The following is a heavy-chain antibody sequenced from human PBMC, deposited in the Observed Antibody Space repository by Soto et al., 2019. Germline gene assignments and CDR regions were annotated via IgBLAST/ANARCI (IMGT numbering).Heavy chain of an antibody. CDR2: IYYSGST. D-gene: IGHD3-22*01. J-gene: IGHJ4*02. V-gene: IGHV4-30-4*01. CDR1: GDSISSGDYY. CDR3: ARAYGPLDSDGYYYYFDY. Sequence: SETLSLTCTVSGDSISSGDYYWSWIRQPPGKGLEWIGYIYYSGSTYYNPSLKGRVSISVDTSKNQFSLQLTSVTAADTAAYYCARAYGPLDSDGYYYYFDYWGQGPLITVSS.